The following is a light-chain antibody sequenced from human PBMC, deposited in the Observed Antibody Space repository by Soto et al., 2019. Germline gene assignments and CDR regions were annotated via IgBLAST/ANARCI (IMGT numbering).Light chain of an antibody. CDR1: SSNIGAGYD. CDR3: QSYDSSLSGHVV. CDR2: GNS. J-gene: IGLJ2*01. Sequence: QSVLTQPPSVSGVPGQRVTISCTGRSSNIGAGYDVHWYQQLPGTAPKLLIYGNSNRPSGVPDRFSGSKSGTSASLAITGLQAEDEADYYCQSYDSSLSGHVVFGGGTKLTVL. V-gene: IGLV1-40*01.